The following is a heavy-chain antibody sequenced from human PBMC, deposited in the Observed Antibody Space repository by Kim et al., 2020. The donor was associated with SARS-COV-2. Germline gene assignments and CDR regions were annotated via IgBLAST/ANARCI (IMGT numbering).Heavy chain of an antibody. D-gene: IGHD2-2*01. CDR2: ISYDGSNK. CDR3: ARTHIVVVTAAAGFDY. J-gene: IGHJ4*01. Sequence: GGSVRLSCAASGFTFSSYGMHWVRQAPGKGLEWVAVISYDGSNKYYADSVKGRFTISRDNSKNTLYLQMNSLRAEDTAVYYCARTHIVVVTAAAGFDYWG. V-gene: IGHV3-33*05. CDR1: GFTFSSYG.